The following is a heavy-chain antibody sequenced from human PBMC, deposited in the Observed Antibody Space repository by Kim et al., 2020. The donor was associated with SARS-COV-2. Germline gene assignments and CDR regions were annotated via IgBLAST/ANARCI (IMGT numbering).Heavy chain of an antibody. D-gene: IGHD5-12*01. CDR3: ARGVRRNGYKLDY. J-gene: IGHJ4*02. CDR1: GESFSGYY. Sequence: SETLSLTCAVYGESFSGYYWSWIRQTPGKGLEWIGEINHSGSANFNQALKSRVTISVDTSKNQFSLRLTSVTAADTAVYYCARGVRRNGYKLDYWGQGALVTVSS. V-gene: IGHV4-34*01. CDR2: INHSGSA.